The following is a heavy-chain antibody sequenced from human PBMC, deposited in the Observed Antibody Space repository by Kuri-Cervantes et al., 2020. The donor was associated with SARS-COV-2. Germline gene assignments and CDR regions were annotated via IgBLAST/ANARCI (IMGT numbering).Heavy chain of an antibody. J-gene: IGHJ3*02. CDR2: IYYSGST. D-gene: IGHD3-22*01. V-gene: IGHV4-59*01. CDR3: SRDPAYYDSSGYYCGAFDI. CDR1: GGSISSYY. Sequence: SETLSLTCTVSGGSISSYYWSWIRQPPGKGLEWIGYIYYSGSTNYNPSLKSRVTISVDTSKNQFSLKLSSVTAADTAVYYCSRDPAYYDSSGYYCGAFDIWGQGTMVTVSS.